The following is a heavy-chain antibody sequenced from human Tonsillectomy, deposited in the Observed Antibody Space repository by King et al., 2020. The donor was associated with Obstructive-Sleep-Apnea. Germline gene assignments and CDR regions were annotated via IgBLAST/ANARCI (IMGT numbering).Heavy chain of an antibody. CDR3: ARHRGVEDYGGYGDYFDY. V-gene: IGHV4-59*08. Sequence: QLQLQESGPGLVKPSETLSLTCTVSGGSISNYYWSWIRQPPGKGLEWIGYMYYSGNTNFNPSLKSRVTISADTSKIQFSLGLSSVTAADTAGYYCARHRGVEDYGGYGDYFDYWGQGTLVTVSS. D-gene: IGHD5-12*01. J-gene: IGHJ4*02. CDR1: GGSISNYY. CDR2: MYYSGNT.